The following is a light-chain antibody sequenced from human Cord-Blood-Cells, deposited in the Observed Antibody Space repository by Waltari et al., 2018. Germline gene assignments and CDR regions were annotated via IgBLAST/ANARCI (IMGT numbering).Light chain of an antibody. CDR2: GAS. CDR3: QQYGSSPMYT. CDR1: QSVSSSY. V-gene: IGKV3-20*01. Sequence: EIVLTQSPGTLSLSPVARATLTCRASQSVSSSYLAWYQQKPGQAPRLLIYGASSRATGIPDRFSGSGSGTDFTLTISRLEPEDFAVYYCQQYGSSPMYTFGQGTKLEIK. J-gene: IGKJ2*01.